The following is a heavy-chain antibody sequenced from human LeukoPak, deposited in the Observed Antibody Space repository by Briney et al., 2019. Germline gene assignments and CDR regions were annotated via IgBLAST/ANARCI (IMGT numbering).Heavy chain of an antibody. J-gene: IGHJ4*02. CDR2: INHSGST. CDR1: GGSFSGYY. D-gene: IGHD4-17*01. Sequence: SETLSLTCAVYGGSFSGYYWSWIRQPPGKGLEWIGEINHSGSTNYNPSLKSRVTISVDTSKNQFSLKLSPVTAADTAVYYCARGEEGYGDRSPTDYWGQGTLVTVSS. CDR3: ARGEEGYGDRSPTDY. V-gene: IGHV4-34*01.